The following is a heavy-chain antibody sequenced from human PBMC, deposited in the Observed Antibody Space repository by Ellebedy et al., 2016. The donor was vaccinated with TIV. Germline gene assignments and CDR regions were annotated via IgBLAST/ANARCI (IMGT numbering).Heavy chain of an antibody. Sequence: MPSESLSLTCAVYASSFSGYYWSRTRQPPGKGLELIGEITHSGSTNYNPSLKSRVTISVDTSKNQFSLNRSSVTAADTAVYYCARGLARDYWGQGTLVTVSS. CDR3: ARGLARDY. CDR1: ASSFSGYY. J-gene: IGHJ4*02. V-gene: IGHV4-34*01. CDR2: ITHSGST.